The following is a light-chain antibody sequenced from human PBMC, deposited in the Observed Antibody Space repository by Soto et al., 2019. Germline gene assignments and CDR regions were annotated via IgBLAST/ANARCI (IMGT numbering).Light chain of an antibody. CDR3: SAFTGTTYV. CDR1: SSDVGGNKY. J-gene: IGLJ1*01. Sequence: QSVLTQPASLSGSPGQSITISCTGTSSDVGGNKYVSWYQHYPGKAPKLMICGVSNRPSGVSNRFSGSKSGNTASLTISGLQAEDEADYYYSAFTGTTYVFGTGTKVTVL. CDR2: GVS. V-gene: IGLV2-14*03.